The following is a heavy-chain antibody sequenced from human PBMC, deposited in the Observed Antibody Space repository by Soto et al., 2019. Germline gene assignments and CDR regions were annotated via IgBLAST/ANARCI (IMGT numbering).Heavy chain of an antibody. CDR1: GGTFSSYA. D-gene: IGHD3-3*01. V-gene: IGHV1-69*01. J-gene: IGHJ6*02. CDR3: ARGTIFGVVMQAYYYYYYGMDV. CDR2: IIPIFGTA. Sequence: QVQLVQSGAEVKKPGSSVKVSCKASGGTFSSYAISWVRQAPGQGLEWMGGIIPIFGTANYAQKFQGRVTITADESPSTAYMELSSLRSEDTAVYYCARGTIFGVVMQAYYYYYYGMDVWGQGTTVTVSS.